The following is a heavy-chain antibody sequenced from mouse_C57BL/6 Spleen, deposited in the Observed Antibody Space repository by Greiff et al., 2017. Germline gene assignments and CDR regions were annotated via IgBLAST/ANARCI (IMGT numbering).Heavy chain of an antibody. CDR3: SREEYYCYAYYFDY. Sequence: EVQLVESGTVLARPGASVKMSCKTSGYTFTSYWMHWVKQRPGQGLEWIGAIYPGNSDTSYNQKFKGKAKLTAVISASTAYLELSSLTNEDSAVYNYSREEYYCYAYYFDYWGQGTTLTVSS. CDR2: IYPGNSDT. V-gene: IGHV1-5*01. CDR1: GYTFTSYW. J-gene: IGHJ2*01. D-gene: IGHD1-1*01.